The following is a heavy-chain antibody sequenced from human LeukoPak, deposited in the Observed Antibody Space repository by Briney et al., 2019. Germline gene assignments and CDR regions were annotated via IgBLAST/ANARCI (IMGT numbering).Heavy chain of an antibody. V-gene: IGHV1-3*01. CDR2: INAGNGNT. D-gene: IGHD6-6*01. CDR1: GYTFTSYA. J-gene: IGHJ5*02. Sequence: GASVKVSCKASGYTFTSYAMHWVRQAPGQRLEWMGWINAGNGNTKYSQKFQGRVTITRDTSASTAYMELSSLRSEDTAVYYCAREYSSSSFGWDWFDPWGQGTLVTVSS. CDR3: AREYSSSSFGWDWFDP.